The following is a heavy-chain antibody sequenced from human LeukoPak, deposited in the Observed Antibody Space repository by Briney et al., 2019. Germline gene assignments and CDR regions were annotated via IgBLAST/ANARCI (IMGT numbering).Heavy chain of an antibody. CDR1: GFTFSNAW. V-gene: IGHV3-7*01. Sequence: GGSLRLSCAASGFTFSNAWMSRVRQAPGKGLEWVANIKEDGSEKYYVDSVKGRFTISRDNAKTSLYLQMNSLRAEDTAVYYCARDLGELLFYFDYWGQGTLVTVSS. CDR2: IKEDGSEK. J-gene: IGHJ4*02. CDR3: ARDLGELLFYFDY. D-gene: IGHD1-26*01.